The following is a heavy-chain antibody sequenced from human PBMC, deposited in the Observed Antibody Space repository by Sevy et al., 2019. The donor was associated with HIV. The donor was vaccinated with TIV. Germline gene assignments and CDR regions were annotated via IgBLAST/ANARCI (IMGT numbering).Heavy chain of an antibody. V-gene: IGHV4-59*01. Sequence: SETLSLTCTVSGGSISSYYWSWIRRPPGKGLEWIGYIYYSGSTNYNPSLKSRVTISVDTSKNQFSLKLSSVTAADTAVYYCAREQAGYYYYGMDVWGQGTTVTVSS. J-gene: IGHJ6*02. CDR2: IYYSGST. CDR1: GGSISSYY. D-gene: IGHD6-19*01. CDR3: AREQAGYYYYGMDV.